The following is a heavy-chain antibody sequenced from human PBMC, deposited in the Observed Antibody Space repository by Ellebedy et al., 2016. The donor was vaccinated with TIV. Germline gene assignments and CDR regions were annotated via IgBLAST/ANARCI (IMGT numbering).Heavy chain of an antibody. D-gene: IGHD3-16*01. CDR3: ARHREPLVPSPLTASIMKIYYGMDV. J-gene: IGHJ6*02. Sequence: GESLKISXKGSGYRFTTHWIGWVRQRPGKGLEWMGIIYPGDSDTRYSPSIQGQVTISADKSTSTAYLQWSALKASDSAMYYCARHREPLVPSPLTASIMKIYYGMDVWGQGTTVTVSS. CDR2: IYPGDSDT. CDR1: GYRFTTHW. V-gene: IGHV5-51*01.